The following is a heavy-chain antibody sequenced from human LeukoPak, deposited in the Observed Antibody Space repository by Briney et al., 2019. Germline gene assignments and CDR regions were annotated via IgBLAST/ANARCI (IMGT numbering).Heavy chain of an antibody. CDR2: IVPMYNTG. D-gene: IGHD2-2*01. J-gene: IGHJ1*01. V-gene: IGHV1-69*13. Sequence: GASVKVSCKTSGYTFTNYGVSWVRQAPGQGLEWVGGIVPMYNTGHYAQKFQGRVTITADGSTSTVHLELSSLRSEDTAVYFCAREAFCGSTSCYFQYWGQGTLVIVSS. CDR3: AREAFCGSTSCYFQY. CDR1: GYTFTNYG.